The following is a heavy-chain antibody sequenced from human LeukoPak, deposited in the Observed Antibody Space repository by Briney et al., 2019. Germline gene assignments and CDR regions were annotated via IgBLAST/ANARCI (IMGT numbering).Heavy chain of an antibody. CDR3: ARKRHSGPNEDYYYGMDV. CDR2: MNPNSGNT. V-gene: IGHV1-8*01. J-gene: IGHJ6*02. Sequence: ASVTVSCKASGYTFTSYDINWVRQATGQGLEWMGWMNPNSGNTGYAQKFQGRVTMTRNTSISTAYMELSSLRSEDTAVYYCARKRHSGPNEDYYYGMDVWGQGTTVTVSS. CDR1: GYTFTSYD. D-gene: IGHD1-1*01.